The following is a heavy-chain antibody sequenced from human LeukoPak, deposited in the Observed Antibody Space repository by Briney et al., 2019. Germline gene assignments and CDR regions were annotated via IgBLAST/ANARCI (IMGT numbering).Heavy chain of an antibody. CDR2: IYYSGST. CDR3: ARSYDSSGYPSDAFDI. D-gene: IGHD3-22*01. Sequence: RSSETLSLTCTVSGGSISSSSYYWGWIRQPPGKGLEWIGSIYYSGSTYYNPSLKSRVTISVDTSKNQFSLKLSSVTAADTAVYYCARSYDSSGYPSDAFDIWGQGTMVTVSS. V-gene: IGHV4-39*01. CDR1: GGSISSSSYY. J-gene: IGHJ3*02.